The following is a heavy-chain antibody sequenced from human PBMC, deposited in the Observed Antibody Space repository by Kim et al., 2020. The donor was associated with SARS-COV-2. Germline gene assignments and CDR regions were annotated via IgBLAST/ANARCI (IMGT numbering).Heavy chain of an antibody. CDR2: T. D-gene: IGHD3-10*01. CDR3: ARQKFGELFDY. V-gene: IGHV4-59*08. Sequence: TNYHPSLKSRVTISVDTYKTQFSLKLSSVTAADTAVYYCARQKFGELFDYWGQGTLVTVSS. J-gene: IGHJ4*02.